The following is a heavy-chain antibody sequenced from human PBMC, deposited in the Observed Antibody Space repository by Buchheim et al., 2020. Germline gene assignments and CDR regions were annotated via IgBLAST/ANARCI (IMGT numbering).Heavy chain of an antibody. Sequence: QVQLQQWGAGLLKPSETLSLTCAVYGGSFSGYYWSWIRQPPGKGLEWIGEINHSGSTNYNPSLKSRVTISVDTSKNQFPLKLSSVTAADTAVYYCARGMNVWGSYRYTNYFDYWGQGTL. D-gene: IGHD3-16*02. CDR2: INHSGST. CDR1: GGSFSGYY. CDR3: ARGMNVWGSYRYTNYFDY. J-gene: IGHJ4*02. V-gene: IGHV4-34*01.